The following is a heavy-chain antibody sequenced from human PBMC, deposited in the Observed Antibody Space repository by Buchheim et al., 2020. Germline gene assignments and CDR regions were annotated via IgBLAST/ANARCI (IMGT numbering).Heavy chain of an antibody. Sequence: MQLVESGGGLVKPGGSLKLSCAASGFTFSSYSMNWVRQAPGKGLEWVSSISSSSSYIYYADSVKGRFTISRDNAKNSMYLQMHRPRAYDTALYSCPSGYSSSWVWKYGMVV. CDR3: PSGYSSSWVWKYGMVV. CDR1: GFTFSSYS. D-gene: IGHD6-13*01. V-gene: IGHV3-21*01. J-gene: IGHJ6*01. CDR2: ISSSSSYI.